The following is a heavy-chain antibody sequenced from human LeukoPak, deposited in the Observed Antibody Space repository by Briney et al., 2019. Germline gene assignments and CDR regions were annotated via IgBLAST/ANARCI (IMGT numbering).Heavy chain of an antibody. CDR3: ARLQVAGSEALDY. V-gene: IGHV4-39*01. D-gene: IGHD6-19*01. CDR1: GGSISSSSYY. CDR2: IYYSGST. J-gene: IGHJ4*02. Sequence: SETLSLTRTVSGGSISSSSYYWGWIRQPPGKGLEWIGSIYYSGSTYYNPSLKSRVTISVDTSKNQFSLKLSSVTAADTAVYYCARLQVAGSEALDYWGQGTLVTVSS.